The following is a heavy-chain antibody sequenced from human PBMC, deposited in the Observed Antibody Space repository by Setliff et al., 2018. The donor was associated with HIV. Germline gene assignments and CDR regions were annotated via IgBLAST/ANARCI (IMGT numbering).Heavy chain of an antibody. CDR2: MILKLTTT. CDR3: AKMQRNNHYGGADVS. CDR1: GYTFTDYY. D-gene: IGHD3-10*01. V-gene: IGHV1-2*02. J-gene: IGHJ5*02. Sequence: ASVKVSCKASGYTFTDYYLHWVRQAPGQGLEWMGGMILKLTTTNSAEKFRGRVTFTADTSTNTAFMELSGLRSDDTAMYFCAKMQRNNHYGGADVSWGQGTLVTVSS.